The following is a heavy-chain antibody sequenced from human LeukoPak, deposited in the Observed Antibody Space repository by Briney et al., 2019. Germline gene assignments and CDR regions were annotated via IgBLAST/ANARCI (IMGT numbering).Heavy chain of an antibody. CDR3: ARGFTTGTTDAFDI. J-gene: IGHJ3*02. D-gene: IGHD1-7*01. CDR1: GYTLTELS. V-gene: IGHV1-69*05. CDR2: IIPIFGTA. Sequence: SVKVSCKVSGYTLTELSMHWVRQAPGQGLEWMGGIIPIFGTANYAQKFQGRVTITTDESTSTAYMELSSLRSEDTAVYYCARGFTTGTTDAFDIWGQGTMVTVSS.